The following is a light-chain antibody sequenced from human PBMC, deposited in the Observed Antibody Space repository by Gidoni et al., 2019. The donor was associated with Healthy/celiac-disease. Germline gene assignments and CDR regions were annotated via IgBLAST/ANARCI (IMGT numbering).Light chain of an antibody. Sequence: EIVMTQSPATLSLVPGERATLPCRARQSVSSNLAWYQQEPGQAPRLRIYGASTRATGIPARFSGSASGTEFTLTISSLQSEHLAVYYCQQYNNWPPWTFGQGTKVEIK. CDR3: QQYNNWPPWT. J-gene: IGKJ1*01. V-gene: IGKV3-15*01. CDR1: QSVSSN. CDR2: GAS.